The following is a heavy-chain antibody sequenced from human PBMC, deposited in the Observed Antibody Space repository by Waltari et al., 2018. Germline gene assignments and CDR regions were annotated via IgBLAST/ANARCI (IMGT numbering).Heavy chain of an antibody. CDR2: IYYSGST. CDR1: GGSISSHY. Sequence: QVQLQESGPGLVKPSETLSLTCTVSGGSISSHYWSWIRQPPGKGLAWIGYIYYSGSTNYNPSLKRRVTISVDTSKNQFSLKLSSVTAADTAVYYCARDSYDSSGYYYLGAFDIWGQGTMVTVSS. CDR3: ARDSYDSSGYYYLGAFDI. J-gene: IGHJ3*02. D-gene: IGHD3-22*01. V-gene: IGHV4-59*11.